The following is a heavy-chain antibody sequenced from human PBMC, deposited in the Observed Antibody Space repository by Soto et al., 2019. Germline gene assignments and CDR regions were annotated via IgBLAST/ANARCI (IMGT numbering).Heavy chain of an antibody. CDR2: INHFGSA. D-gene: IGHD3-10*01. Sequence: PSESMSLAWAARGESFKGYNCSGFRQYQGKGLEWIGEINHFGSASYNPSLKSRLRFSVDTSRRQFSLRLSYVTAADTAVLSCARGGAHAVSRPGTYQCGYGLDVWGPGPTVTVSS. V-gene: IGHV4-34*01. CDR1: GESFKGYN. CDR3: ARGGAHAVSRPGTYQCGYGLDV. J-gene: IGHJ6*02.